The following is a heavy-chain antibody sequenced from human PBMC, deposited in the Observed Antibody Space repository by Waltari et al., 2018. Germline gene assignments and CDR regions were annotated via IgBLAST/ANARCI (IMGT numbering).Heavy chain of an antibody. CDR2: IYYSGST. J-gene: IGHJ4*02. V-gene: IGHV4-39*01. Sequence: QLQLQESGPGLVKPSETLSLTCTVSGGSISSSSYYWGWIRQPPGKGLEWIGSIYYSGSTYYNPSRKSRVTISVDTSKNQFSLKLSSVTAADTAVYYCARLDPLTAPDYWGQGTLVTVSS. CDR1: GGSISSSSYY. CDR3: ARLDPLTAPDY. D-gene: IGHD3-9*01.